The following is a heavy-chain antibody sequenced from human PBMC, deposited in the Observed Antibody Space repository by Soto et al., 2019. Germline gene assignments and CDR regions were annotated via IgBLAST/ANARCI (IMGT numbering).Heavy chain of an antibody. D-gene: IGHD7-27*01. J-gene: IGHJ4*02. Sequence: QVQLQESGPGLVKPSQTLSLTCTVSGGSITSDYSCWSWIRQPPGEGLEWIGNIFDSGTTYTNPSLRSQVAISLDTSNNHFSLTLSSVTAADTAVYYCARGPSGDKVHYWGQGALVTVSS. V-gene: IGHV4-30-4*01. CDR1: GGSITSDYSC. CDR2: IFDSGTT. CDR3: ARGPSGDKVHY.